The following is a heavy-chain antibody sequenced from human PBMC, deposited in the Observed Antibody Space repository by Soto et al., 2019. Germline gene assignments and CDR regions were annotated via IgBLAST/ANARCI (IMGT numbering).Heavy chain of an antibody. V-gene: IGHV4-59*08. CDR2: IYYSGST. J-gene: IGHJ3*02. D-gene: IGHD5-18*01. CDR1: GGSISSYY. CDR3: ARRKQGYRYGPGRGEGEWNAFDI. Sequence: PSETLSLTCTVSGGSISSYYWSWIRQPPGKGLEWIGYIYYSGSTNYNPSLKSRVTISVDTSKNQFSLKLSSVTAADTAVYYCARRKQGYRYGPGRGEGEWNAFDIWGQGTMVTVSS.